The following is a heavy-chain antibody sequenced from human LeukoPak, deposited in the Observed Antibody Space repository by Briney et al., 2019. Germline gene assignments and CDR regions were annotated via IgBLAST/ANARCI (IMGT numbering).Heavy chain of an antibody. J-gene: IGHJ4*02. D-gene: IGHD6-19*01. V-gene: IGHV4-59*01. CDR1: GGSISTYY. CDR2: IYYSGST. CDR3: ARGTSGWPGV. Sequence: SETLSLTCTVSGGSISTYYWSWIRQPPGKGLEWIGYIYYSGSTNYNPSLKSRVTISVDMSKNQFSLKLTSVTAADTAVYYCARGTSGWPGVWGQGTLVTVSS.